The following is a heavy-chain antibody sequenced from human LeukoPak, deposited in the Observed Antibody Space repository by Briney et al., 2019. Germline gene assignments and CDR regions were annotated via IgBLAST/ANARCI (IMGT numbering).Heavy chain of an antibody. J-gene: IGHJ6*03. CDR1: GGSISSYY. CDR3: ARGGQYYYDTLVSMDV. Sequence: PSETLSLTCTVSGGSISSYYWSWIRQPPGKGLEWIRYIYYSGSTNHNPSLKSRVTISVDTSKNQFSLKLSSVTAADTAVYYCARGGQYYYDTLVSMDVWGKGTTVTVSS. V-gene: IGHV4-59*01. D-gene: IGHD3-22*01. CDR2: IYYSGST.